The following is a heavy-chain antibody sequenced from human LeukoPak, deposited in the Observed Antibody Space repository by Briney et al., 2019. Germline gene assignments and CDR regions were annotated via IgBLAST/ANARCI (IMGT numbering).Heavy chain of an antibody. CDR3: ASFLWLSDY. D-gene: IGHD5-18*01. Sequence: SGGSLRLSCAASGFTVSRNYMSWVRQAPGKGLEWVSVTYSGGRTYYADSVKGRFTISRDNSKNTLYLQMNSLRAEDTAVYYCASFLWLSDYWGQGTLVTVSS. V-gene: IGHV3-53*01. J-gene: IGHJ4*02. CDR2: TYSGGRT. CDR1: GFTVSRNY.